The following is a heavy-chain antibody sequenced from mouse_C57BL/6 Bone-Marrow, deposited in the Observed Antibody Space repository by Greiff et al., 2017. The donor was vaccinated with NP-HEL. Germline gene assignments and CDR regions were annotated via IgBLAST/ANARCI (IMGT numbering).Heavy chain of an antibody. V-gene: IGHV5-6*01. CDR2: ISSGGSYT. Sequence: EVKVVESGGDLVKPGGSLKLSCAASGFTFSSYGMSWVRQTPDKRLEWVATISSGGSYTYYPASVKGRFTISRDNAKNTLYLQMSSLKSEDTAMYYCARHGLYYFDYWGQGTTLTVSS. CDR1: GFTFSSYG. CDR3: ARHGLYYFDY. J-gene: IGHJ2*01.